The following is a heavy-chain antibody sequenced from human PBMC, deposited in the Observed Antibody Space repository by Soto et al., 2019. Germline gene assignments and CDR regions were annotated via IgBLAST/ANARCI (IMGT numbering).Heavy chain of an antibody. CDR3: ATGAFGGRQQLVRDAFDF. D-gene: IGHD3-16*01. J-gene: IGHJ3*01. Sequence: QVQLVQSGAEVKKPGSSVRVSCKASGGTFDSYTISWVRQAPGQGLEWVGRIAPIFDISKYAPKFQGRVKITADKSTSTAYMDLSGLTSEDTAVYYCATGAFGGRQQLVRDAFDFWGQGTMVTVSS. V-gene: IGHV1-69*02. CDR2: IAPIFDIS. CDR1: GGTFDSYT.